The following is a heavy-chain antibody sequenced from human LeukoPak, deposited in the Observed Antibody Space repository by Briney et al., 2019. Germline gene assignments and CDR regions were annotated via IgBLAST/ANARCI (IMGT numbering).Heavy chain of an antibody. J-gene: IGHJ4*02. Sequence: SETLSLTCTVSGGSISSYYWSWIRQPAGKGLEWIGRIYTSGSTNYNPSLKSRVTMSVDTSKNQFSLKLSSVTAAGTAVYYCASGKHYDFWSGWELFDYWGQGTLVTVSS. CDR3: ASGKHYDFWSGWELFDY. CDR2: IYTSGST. CDR1: GGSISSYY. V-gene: IGHV4-4*07. D-gene: IGHD3-3*01.